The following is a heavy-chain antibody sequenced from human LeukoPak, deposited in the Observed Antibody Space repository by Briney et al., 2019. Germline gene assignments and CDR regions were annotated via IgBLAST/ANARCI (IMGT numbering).Heavy chain of an antibody. Sequence: SETLSLTCTVSGGSISSSSYYWGWIRQPPGKGLEWIGSIYYSGSTYYNPSLKSRVTISVDTSKNQFSLKLSSVTAADTAVYCCARQDSSGWYLLYYYGMDVWGQGTTVTVSS. CDR1: GGSISSSSYY. J-gene: IGHJ6*02. CDR2: IYYSGST. CDR3: ARQDSSGWYLLYYYGMDV. D-gene: IGHD6-19*01. V-gene: IGHV4-39*01.